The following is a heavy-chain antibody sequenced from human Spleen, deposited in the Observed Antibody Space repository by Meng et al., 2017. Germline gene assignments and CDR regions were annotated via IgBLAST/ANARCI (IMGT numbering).Heavy chain of an antibody. CDR2: ISSSGAYI. D-gene: IGHD1-26*01. Sequence: GESLKISCAASGFTFSSYAMSWVRQAPGKGLEWVSSISSSGAYIYYVDSVTGRFTISRDSAKTSLFLQMNSLRPEDTAVYYCARVGSLDAFDIWGQGTMVTVSS. J-gene: IGHJ3*02. CDR3: ARVGSLDAFDI. V-gene: IGHV3-21*01. CDR1: GFTFSSYA.